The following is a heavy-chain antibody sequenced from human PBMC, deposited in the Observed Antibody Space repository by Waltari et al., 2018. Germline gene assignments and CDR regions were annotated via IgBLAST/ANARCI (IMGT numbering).Heavy chain of an antibody. V-gene: IGHV4-39*01. CDR2: IYYNGNT. J-gene: IGHJ4*02. D-gene: IGHD1-7*01. Sequence: QLQLQESGPGLGKPSETLSLSCTVSGASISHTGYYWAWIRQPPGKGLEWIANIYYNGNTYYHPSVTSRVTISMDTSENRFSLKLSSVTAADTAIYYCARQPLITLTGTSGFDFWGQGTLVTVSS. CDR1: GASISHTGYY. CDR3: ARQPLITLTGTSGFDF.